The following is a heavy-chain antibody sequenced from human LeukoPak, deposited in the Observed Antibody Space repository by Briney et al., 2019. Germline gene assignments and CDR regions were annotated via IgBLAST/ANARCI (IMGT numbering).Heavy chain of an antibody. J-gene: IGHJ4*02. CDR1: GFTFNNYT. V-gene: IGHV3-21*06. CDR2: ISTSSTYI. Sequence: GGSLRLSCAASGFTFNNYTMNWVRQAPGKGLEWISYISTSSTYIYYADSVKGRFTISRDNAKSSLSLHMSSLRAEDTAVYHCVRETFYYDSSGYSIEHNFDFWGQGTLITVSS. D-gene: IGHD3-22*01. CDR3: VRETFYYDSSGYSIEHNFDF.